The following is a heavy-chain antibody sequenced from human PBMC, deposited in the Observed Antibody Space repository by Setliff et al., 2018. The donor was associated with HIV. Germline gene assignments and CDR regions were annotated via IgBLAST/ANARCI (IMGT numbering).Heavy chain of an antibody. CDR1: GGSISSGNYY. V-gene: IGHV4-61*09. D-gene: IGHD3-22*01. J-gene: IGHJ3*02. Sequence: SETLSLTCTVSGGSISSGNYYWSWIRQPAGKGLEWIGHSSTSGRTNYNPSLMSRLTISVDTSKNQFSLKLSSVTAADTAVYHCARADNYYYDSGAFKSGLDAFDIWGQGTMVTVSS. CDR3: ARADNYYYDSGAFKSGLDAFDI. CDR2: SSTSGRT.